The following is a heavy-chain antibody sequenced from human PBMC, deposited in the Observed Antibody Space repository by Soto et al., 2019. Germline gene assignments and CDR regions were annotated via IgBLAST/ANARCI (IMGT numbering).Heavy chain of an antibody. D-gene: IGHD3-22*01. Sequence: GASVKVSCKASGGTFSSDVISWVRQAPGQGLEWMGMINPSGGSTSYAQKFQGRVTMTRDTSTSTVYMELSSLRSEDTAVYYCARDSTDYYDTSGYYDDYWGQGTLVTVSS. CDR3: ARDSTDYYDTSGYYDDY. CDR2: INPSGGST. V-gene: IGHV1-46*01. CDR1: GGTFSSDV. J-gene: IGHJ4*02.